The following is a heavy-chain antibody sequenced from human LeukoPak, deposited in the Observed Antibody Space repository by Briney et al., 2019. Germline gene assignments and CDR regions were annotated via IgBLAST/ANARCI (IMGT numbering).Heavy chain of an antibody. CDR3: AREVAAADSYYFDY. J-gene: IGHJ4*02. CDR2: IIPIFGAA. V-gene: IGHV1-69*13. D-gene: IGHD6-13*01. Sequence: SVKVSCKASGGTFSSYAISWVRQAPGQGLEWMGGIIPIFGAANYAQKFQGRVTITADESTSTAYMELSSLRSEDTAVYYCAREVAAADSYYFDYWGQGTLVTVSS. CDR1: GGTFSSYA.